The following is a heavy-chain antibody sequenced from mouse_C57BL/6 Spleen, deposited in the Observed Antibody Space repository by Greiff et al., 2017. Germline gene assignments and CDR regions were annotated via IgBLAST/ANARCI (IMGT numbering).Heavy chain of an antibody. CDR1: GYTFTSYW. CDR3: ARGDDYDDRQCAY. J-gene: IGHJ3*01. CDR2: IDPSDSGT. Sequence: QVQLQQPGAELVRPGSSVKLSCKASGYTFTSYWMHWVKQRPIQGLEWIGNIDPSDSGTHYNQKFKDKATLTVDKSSSTAYMQLSSLTSEDSAVDYCARGDDYDDRQCAYWGQGTLVTVSA. D-gene: IGHD2-4*01. V-gene: IGHV1-52*01.